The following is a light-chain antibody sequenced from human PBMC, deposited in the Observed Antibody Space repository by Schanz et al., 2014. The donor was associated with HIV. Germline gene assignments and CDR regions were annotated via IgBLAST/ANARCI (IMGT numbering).Light chain of an antibody. Sequence: EIVMTQSPATLSVSPGERATLSCRASQSVNNNLAWYQQKPGQAPRLLISGASTRATGIPARFSGSGSGTEFTLTINSLQSEDFAVYYCQQYNDWPLTFGGGTKVEIK. CDR2: GAS. V-gene: IGKV3-15*01. CDR3: QQYNDWPLT. J-gene: IGKJ4*01. CDR1: QSVNNN.